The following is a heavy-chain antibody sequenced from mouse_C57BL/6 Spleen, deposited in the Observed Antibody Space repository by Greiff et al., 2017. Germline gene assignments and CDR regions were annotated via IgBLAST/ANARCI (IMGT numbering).Heavy chain of an antibody. Sequence: VQLQQSVAELVRPGASVKLSCTASGFNIKNTYMHWVKQRPEQGLEWIGRIDPANGNTKYAPKFKGKGTITADPSSNTAYLQLSSLSAEDTAIYCCARDYVSSYVGYAMDYWGQGTSVTVSS. CDR1: GFNIKNTY. J-gene: IGHJ4*01. V-gene: IGHV14-3*01. CDR2: IDPANGNT. CDR3: ARDYVSSYVGYAMDY. D-gene: IGHD1-1*01.